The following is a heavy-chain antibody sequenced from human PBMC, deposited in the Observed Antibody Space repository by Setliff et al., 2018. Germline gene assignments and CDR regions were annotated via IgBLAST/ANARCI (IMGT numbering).Heavy chain of an antibody. CDR3: ARRGMSSSWFQGYFDY. Sequence: SQTLSLTCAISGDSVSSNSAAWNWIRQSPSRGLEWLGRTYYRSKWYDDYAVSVKSRITINPDTSKNQFSLKLSSVTAADTAVYYCARRGMSSSWFQGYFDYWGQGTLVTVS. CDR1: GDSVSSNSAA. CDR2: TYYRSKWYD. D-gene: IGHD6-13*01. J-gene: IGHJ4*02. V-gene: IGHV6-1*01.